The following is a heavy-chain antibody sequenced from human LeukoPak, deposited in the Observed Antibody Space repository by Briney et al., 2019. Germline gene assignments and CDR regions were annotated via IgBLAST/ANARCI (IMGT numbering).Heavy chain of an antibody. CDR2: INPNSGGT. CDR3: ARVPEWELPYYFDY. Sequence: ASVKVSCKASGYTFTGYYMHWVRQAPGQGLGWMGRINPNSGGTNYAQKFQGRATMTRDTSISTAYMELSRLRSDDTAVYYCARVPEWELPYYFDYWGQGTLVTVSS. D-gene: IGHD1-26*01. J-gene: IGHJ4*02. V-gene: IGHV1-2*02. CDR1: GYTFTGYY.